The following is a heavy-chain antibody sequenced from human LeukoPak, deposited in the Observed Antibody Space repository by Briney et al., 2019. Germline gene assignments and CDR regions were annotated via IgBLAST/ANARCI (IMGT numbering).Heavy chain of an antibody. Sequence: PGGSLRLSCAASGFIFNNYWMHWVRHAPGKGLVWVSRINSDGSSRNYADSVKGRFTISRDNAKNTLYLQMNSLRAEDTAVYYCASASSHRIAAGGDYWSQATLVTVSS. CDR1: GFIFNNYW. CDR2: INSDGSSR. D-gene: IGHD6-13*01. J-gene: IGHJ4*02. V-gene: IGHV3-74*01. CDR3: ASASSHRIAAGGDY.